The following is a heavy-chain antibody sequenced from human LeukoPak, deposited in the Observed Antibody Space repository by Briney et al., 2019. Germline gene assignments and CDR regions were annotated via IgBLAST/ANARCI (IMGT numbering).Heavy chain of an antibody. V-gene: IGHV3-64*01. D-gene: IGHD1-26*01. CDR2: ISSNGGST. CDR1: GFTFSSYA. CDR3: ARADGGSYYAY. J-gene: IGHJ4*02. Sequence: GGSLRLSCAASGFTFSSYAMHWVRQAPGKGLEYVSAISSNGGSTYYANSVKGRFTISRDNSKNTLYLQMGSLRAEDMAVYYCARADGGSYYAYWGQGTLVTVSS.